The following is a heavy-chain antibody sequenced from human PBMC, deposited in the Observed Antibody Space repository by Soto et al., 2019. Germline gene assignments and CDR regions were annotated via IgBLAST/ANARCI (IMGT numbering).Heavy chain of an antibody. D-gene: IGHD6-19*01. J-gene: IGHJ3*02. V-gene: IGHV3-33*01. CDR2: IWNDGNNK. CDR3: ARGPYSSGWYVAFDI. Sequence: QVQLVESGGGVVQPGRSLRLSCAASGFTFSSYGMHWVRQAPGKGLVWVADIWNDGNNKYYADSVKGRFTLTRDNSKNTLFRQMNSLRADDTAVYYCARGPYSSGWYVAFDIWGQGTMVTVSS. CDR1: GFTFSSYG.